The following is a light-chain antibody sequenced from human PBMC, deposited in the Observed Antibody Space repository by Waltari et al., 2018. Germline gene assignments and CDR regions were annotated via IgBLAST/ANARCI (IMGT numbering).Light chain of an antibody. V-gene: IGKV1-9*01. CDR1: QGLSSY. J-gene: IGKJ4*01. Sequence: DIQLTQSPSFLSASVGDRVTITCRASQGLSSYLAWYQQKPGKAPKLLIYAAPTLQSGVPSRFSGSGSGTEFTLAISSLQTEDFATYYCQHLNNYPLSFGGGTKV. CDR2: AAP. CDR3: QHLNNYPLS.